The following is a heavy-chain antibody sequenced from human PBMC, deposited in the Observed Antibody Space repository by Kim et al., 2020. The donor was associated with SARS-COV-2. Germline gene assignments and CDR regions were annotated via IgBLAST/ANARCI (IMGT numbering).Heavy chain of an antibody. CDR2: ISYDGSNK. J-gene: IGHJ6*02. D-gene: IGHD5-12*01. Sequence: GGSRRLSCAASGFTFSSYAMHWVRQAPGKGLEWVAVISYDGSNKYYADSVKGRFTISRDNSKNTLYLQMNSLRAEDTAVYYCARDHNPLWDPVATIGTRYYYYGMDVWGQGTTVTVSS. CDR1: GFTFSSYA. CDR3: ARDHNPLWDPVATIGTRYYYYGMDV. V-gene: IGHV3-30*04.